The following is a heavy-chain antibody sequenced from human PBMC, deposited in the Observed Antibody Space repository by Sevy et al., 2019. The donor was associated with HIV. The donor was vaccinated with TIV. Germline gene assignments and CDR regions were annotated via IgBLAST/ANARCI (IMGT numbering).Heavy chain of an antibody. CDR1: GFTFSSYW. Sequence: GGSLRLSCAASGFTFSSYWMSWVRQAPGKGLEWVANIKQDGSEKYYVDSVKGRFTISRDNAKNSLYLQMNSLRAEDTAVYYCARTSINYYDSSGWFDPWGQRTLVTVSS. CDR2: IKQDGSEK. D-gene: IGHD3-22*01. CDR3: ARTSINYYDSSGWFDP. J-gene: IGHJ5*02. V-gene: IGHV3-7*01.